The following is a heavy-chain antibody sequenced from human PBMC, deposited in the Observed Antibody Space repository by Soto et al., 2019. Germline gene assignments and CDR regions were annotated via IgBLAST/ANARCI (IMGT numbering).Heavy chain of an antibody. D-gene: IGHD3-22*01. J-gene: IGHJ4*02. Sequence: QVQLVQSGAEVKKPGSSVKVSCKASGGTFSSYAISWVRQAPGQGLEWMGGISPIFGTANYAQKFQGRVTNTADEYRSTASMELSSLRSADTAVYYCARGRAGAHYYYSSGYYYFDHWGQGTLVTVSS. CDR2: ISPIFGTA. CDR3: ARGRAGAHYYYSSGYYYFDH. CDR1: GGTFSSYA. V-gene: IGHV1-69*12.